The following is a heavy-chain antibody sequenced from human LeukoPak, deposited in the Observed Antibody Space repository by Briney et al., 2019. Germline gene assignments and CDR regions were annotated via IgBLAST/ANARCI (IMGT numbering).Heavy chain of an antibody. CDR3: ARGAYDSSGYLFDY. CDR2: INPNSGGT. Sequence: ASVKVSCKASGYTFTGYYMHWVRQAPGQGLEWMGWINPNSGGTNYAQKFQGRVTMTRDTSISTAYMELSRLRSDDTAVYYYARGAYDSSGYLFDYWGQGTLVTVSS. V-gene: IGHV1-2*02. CDR1: GYTFTGYY. J-gene: IGHJ4*02. D-gene: IGHD3-22*01.